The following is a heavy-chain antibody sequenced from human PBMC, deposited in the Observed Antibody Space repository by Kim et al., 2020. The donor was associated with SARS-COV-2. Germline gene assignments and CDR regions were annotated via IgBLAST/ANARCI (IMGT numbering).Heavy chain of an antibody. Sequence: SVKVSCKASGGTFSSYTISWVRQAPGQGLEWMGRIIPILGIANYAQKFQGRVTITADKSTSTAYMELSSLRSEDTAVYYCARSFVDGYNYFDYWGQGTLVTVSS. V-gene: IGHV1-69*02. J-gene: IGHJ4*02. CDR2: IIPILGIA. CDR3: ARSFVDGYNYFDY. CDR1: GGTFSSYT. D-gene: IGHD5-12*01.